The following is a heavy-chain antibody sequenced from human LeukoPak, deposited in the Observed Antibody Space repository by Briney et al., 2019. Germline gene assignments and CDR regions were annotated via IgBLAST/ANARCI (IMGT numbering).Heavy chain of an antibody. J-gene: IGHJ4*02. CDR2: ISAYNCNT. D-gene: IGHD3-22*01. V-gene: IGHV1-18*01. CDR1: GYTFTSYG. CDR3: ARESPLSTTYYYDSSGYSPGDY. Sequence: ASVKVSCKSSGYTFTSYGISWVRQAPGQGLEWMGWISAYNCNTNYAQKLQGRVTMTTDTSTSTAYMELRSLRSDDTAVYYCARESPLSTTYYYDSSGYSPGDYWGQGTLVTVSS.